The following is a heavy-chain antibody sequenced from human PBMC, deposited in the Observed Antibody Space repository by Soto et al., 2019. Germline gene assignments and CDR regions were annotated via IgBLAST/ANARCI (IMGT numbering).Heavy chain of an antibody. D-gene: IGHD3-9*01. CDR2: INPSGGST. Sequence: ASVKVSCKASGYTFTSYYMHWVRQAPGQGLEWMGIINPSGGSTSYAQKFQGRVTMTRDTSTSTVYMELSSLRSEDTAVYYCASPSEILHTKLNLQSSVSGYSRNDAFDIWGQGTMVTVSS. CDR3: ASPSEILHTKLNLQSSVSGYSRNDAFDI. CDR1: GYTFTSYY. J-gene: IGHJ3*02. V-gene: IGHV1-46*03.